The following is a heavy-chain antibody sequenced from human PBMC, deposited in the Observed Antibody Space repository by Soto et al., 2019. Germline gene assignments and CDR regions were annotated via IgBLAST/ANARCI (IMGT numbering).Heavy chain of an antibody. D-gene: IGHD6-19*01. Sequence: EVQLVESGGGLVQPGGSLRLSCAASGFTFSSYSMNWVRQAPGKGLEWLSYISSSSRTIYYADSVKGRFTISRDNAKNSLYLQMNSLRAEDTAVYYWARDTGGAAYNSGWFGYWGQGTLVIVSS. CDR1: GFTFSSYS. J-gene: IGHJ4*02. V-gene: IGHV3-48*01. CDR2: ISSSSRTI. CDR3: ARDTGGAAYNSGWFGY.